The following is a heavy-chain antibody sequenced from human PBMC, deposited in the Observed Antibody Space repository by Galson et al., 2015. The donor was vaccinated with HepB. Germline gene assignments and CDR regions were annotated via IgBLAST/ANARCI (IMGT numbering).Heavy chain of an antibody. D-gene: IGHD3-22*01. V-gene: IGHV4-34*01. CDR1: GGSFTRSFSANY. CDR3: ARGVYDTSGYYKVVFFDY. CDR2: INRSGST. J-gene: IGHJ4*02. Sequence: LSLTCAVYGGSFTRSFSANYWNWIRQSPGKGLEWIGEINRSGSTNYNPSLKGRVTISVDASKNQFSLKLNSVTAADTAVYYCARGVYDTSGYYKVVFFDYWGQGSLVTVSS.